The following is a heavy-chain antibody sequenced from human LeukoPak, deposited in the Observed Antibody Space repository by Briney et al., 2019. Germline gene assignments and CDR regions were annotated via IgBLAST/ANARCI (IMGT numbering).Heavy chain of an antibody. J-gene: IGHJ3*02. V-gene: IGHV3-48*02. CDR3: ARAAPYYYDSSGYSAFDS. CDR1: GFTFSSYG. D-gene: IGHD3-22*01. Sequence: AGGSLRLSCAASGFTFSSYGMHWVRQAPGKGLEWVSYISSTSNTIYYADSVKGRFTISRDNAKNSLYLQMNSLRDEDTAVYYCARAAPYYYDSSGYSAFDSWGQGTMVTVSA. CDR2: ISSTSNTI.